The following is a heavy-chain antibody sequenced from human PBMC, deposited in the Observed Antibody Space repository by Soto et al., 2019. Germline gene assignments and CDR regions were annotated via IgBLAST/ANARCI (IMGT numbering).Heavy chain of an antibody. V-gene: IGHV5-51*01. D-gene: IGHD2-8*01. CDR2: IYPGDSDT. Sequence: GEPKKNSYKGSGYSFTSYWIGGVRKMTGKGLEWMGIIYPGDSDTRYSPSFQGQVTISADKSISTAYLQWSSLKASDTAMYYCARHEANGVPFDYWGQGTLVTVSS. J-gene: IGHJ4*02. CDR1: GYSFTSYW. CDR3: ARHEANGVPFDY.